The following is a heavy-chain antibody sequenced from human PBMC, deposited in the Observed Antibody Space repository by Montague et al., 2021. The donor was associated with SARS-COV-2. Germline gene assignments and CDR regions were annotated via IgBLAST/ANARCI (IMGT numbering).Heavy chain of an antibody. CDR1: GGSIGAYY. CDR3: ARHGGNDAFDI. D-gene: IGHD4-23*01. J-gene: IGHJ3*02. Sequence: SETLSLTCSVSGGSIGAYYWSWIRQPPGKGLEWIGYIDNGGSTNHNPSLESRVTMSVDASKNQFSLKLNSVTAADTAVYYCARHGGNDAFDIWGRGTMVTVSS. V-gene: IGHV4-59*01. CDR2: IDNGGST.